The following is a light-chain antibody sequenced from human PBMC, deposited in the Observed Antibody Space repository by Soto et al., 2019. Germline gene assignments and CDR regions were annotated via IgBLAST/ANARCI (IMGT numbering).Light chain of an antibody. CDR1: SGHSSYA. J-gene: IGLJ2*01. CDR2: LNNDASH. Sequence: QLVLTQSPSAPASLAASVKLTCTLSSGHSSYAIERHQMQPGKGPRYLMHLNNDASHTKGDGIPDRFSGSSSGAERYLIISSLQSEDEADYYCQPWGTGYQVFGGGTKLTDL. CDR3: QPWGTGYQV. V-gene: IGLV4-69*01.